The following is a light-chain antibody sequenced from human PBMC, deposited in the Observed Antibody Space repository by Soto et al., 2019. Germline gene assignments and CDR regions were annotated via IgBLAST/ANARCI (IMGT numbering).Light chain of an antibody. J-gene: IGKJ3*01. CDR1: QRISSW. CDR2: DAS. V-gene: IGKV1-5*01. Sequence: GDRVTITCRASQRISSWLAWYQQKPGKAPKLLIYDASSLESGDPSRFSGSGSGTEFTLTISSLQPDDFATYYCQQYNSYPFTFGLGTKVDIK. CDR3: QQYNSYPFT.